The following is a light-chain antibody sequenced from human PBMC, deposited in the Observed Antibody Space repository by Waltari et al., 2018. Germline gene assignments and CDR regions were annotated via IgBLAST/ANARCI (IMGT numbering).Light chain of an antibody. CDR3: QHYDPYSRT. V-gene: IGKV1-5*03. CDR2: KAS. Sequence: DIQMTQSPSTLSASVGDTVNITCRASQSISSWLAWYQQKPGKAPNHLIYKASSLESGVPSRFSGSGSGTEFTLTISSLQPDDFASYYCQHYDPYSRTFGQGTKVET. J-gene: IGKJ1*01. CDR1: QSISSW.